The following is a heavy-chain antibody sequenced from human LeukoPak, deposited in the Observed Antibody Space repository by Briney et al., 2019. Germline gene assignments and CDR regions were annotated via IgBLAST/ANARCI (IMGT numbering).Heavy chain of an antibody. J-gene: IGHJ4*02. V-gene: IGHV4-34*01. CDR2: INHSGST. CDR3: ARRLGAYYYDSSGYSPPYYFDY. D-gene: IGHD3-22*01. CDR1: GGSFSGYY. Sequence: SETLSLTCAVYGGSFSGYYWSWIRQPPGKGLEWIGEINHSGSTNYNPSLKSRVTISVDTSKNQFSLKLSSVTAADTAVYYCARRLGAYYYDSSGYSPPYYFDYWGQGTLVTVSS.